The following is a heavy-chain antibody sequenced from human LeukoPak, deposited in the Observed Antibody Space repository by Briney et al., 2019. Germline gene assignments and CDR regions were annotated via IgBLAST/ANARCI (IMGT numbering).Heavy chain of an antibody. CDR2: ISGSGGNT. CDR3: AKDPHRQLYYYMDV. D-gene: IGHD5-24*01. Sequence: GGSLRLSCAASGFTFSSYAMSWVRQAPGKGLEWVSAISGSGGNTYFADSVKGRFTISRDNSKNTLYLQMNSLRAEDTAVYYCAKDPHRQLYYYMDVWGKGTTVTISS. J-gene: IGHJ6*03. CDR1: GFTFSSYA. V-gene: IGHV3-23*01.